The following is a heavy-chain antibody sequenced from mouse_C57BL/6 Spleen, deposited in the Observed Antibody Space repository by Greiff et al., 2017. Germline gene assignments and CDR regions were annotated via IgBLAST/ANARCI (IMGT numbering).Heavy chain of an antibody. CDR2: IDPSDSET. V-gene: IGHV1-52*01. CDR1: GYTFTSYW. CDR3: ARSTTVVDWYFDA. J-gene: IGHJ1*03. Sequence: QVQLQQPGAELVRPGSSVKLSCKASGYTFTSYWMHWVKQRPIQGLEWIGNIDPSDSETHYNQKFKDKATLTVDKSSSTAYMQLSSLTSEDSAVYYCARSTTVVDWYFDAWGTGTTVTVSS. D-gene: IGHD1-1*01.